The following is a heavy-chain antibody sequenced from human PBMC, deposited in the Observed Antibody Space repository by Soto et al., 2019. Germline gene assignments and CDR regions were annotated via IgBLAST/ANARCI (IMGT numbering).Heavy chain of an antibody. J-gene: IGHJ6*02. D-gene: IGHD6-13*01. CDR3: ARIGPGSSWNRYYYYGMDV. CDR2: IYYSGST. CDR1: VGSISSSSYY. V-gene: IGHV4-39*01. Sequence: QLQLQESGPGLVKPSETLSLTCTGAVGSISSSSYYWGWIRQPPGKGLEWIGSIYYSGSTYYNPSLKSRVTISVDTPKNQCSLKLSSVTAADTAVYYCARIGPGSSWNRYYYYGMDVWGQGTTGTVSS.